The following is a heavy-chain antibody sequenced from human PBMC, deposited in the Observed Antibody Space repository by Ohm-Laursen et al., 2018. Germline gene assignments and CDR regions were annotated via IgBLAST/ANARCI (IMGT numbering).Heavy chain of an antibody. CDR1: AGSISSYY. Sequence: GTLSLTCTVSAGSISSYYWSWIRQPPGQGLEWIGYIYYSGSTNYNPSLKSRVTISVDTSKNQFSLKLSSVTAADTAVYYCARYTAPYYYYGMDVWGQGTTVTVSS. V-gene: IGHV4-59*01. D-gene: IGHD1-1*01. CDR2: IYYSGST. CDR3: ARYTAPYYYYGMDV. J-gene: IGHJ6*02.